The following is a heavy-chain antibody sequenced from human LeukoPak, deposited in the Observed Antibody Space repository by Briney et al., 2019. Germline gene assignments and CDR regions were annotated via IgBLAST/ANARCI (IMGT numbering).Heavy chain of an antibody. CDR1: GFTFSSYG. J-gene: IGHJ4*02. D-gene: IGHD3-10*01. CDR3: ARDFESARFLAGPFDY. Sequence: GGSLRLSCAASGFTFSSYGMHWVRQAPGKGLEWVAVISYDGSNKYYADSVKGRFTISRDNSKNTLYLQMNSLRAEDTAVYYCARDFESARFLAGPFDYWGQGTLVTVSS. CDR2: ISYDGSNK. V-gene: IGHV3-30*03.